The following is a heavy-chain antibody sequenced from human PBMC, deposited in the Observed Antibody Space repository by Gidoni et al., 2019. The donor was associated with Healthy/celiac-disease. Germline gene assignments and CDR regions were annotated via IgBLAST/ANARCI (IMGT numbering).Heavy chain of an antibody. Sequence: QVQLVQSGAEVKKPGASVKVSCKASGYTFTSYGISWVRQAPGQGLEWMGWISAYNGNTNYAQKLQGRVTMTTDTSTSTAYMELRSLRSDDTAVYYCARVDLRYFDWLSYYYGMDVWGQGTTVTVSS. J-gene: IGHJ6*02. CDR3: ARVDLRYFDWLSYYYGMDV. D-gene: IGHD3-9*01. CDR1: GYTFTSYG. CDR2: ISAYNGNT. V-gene: IGHV1-18*01.